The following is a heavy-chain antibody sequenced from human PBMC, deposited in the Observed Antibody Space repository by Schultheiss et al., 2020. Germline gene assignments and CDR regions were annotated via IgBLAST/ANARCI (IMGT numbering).Heavy chain of an antibody. CDR1: GFTFSSYG. J-gene: IGHJ4*02. D-gene: IGHD3-16*02. CDR2: ISSSSSYI. Sequence: GESLKISCAASGFTFSSYGMHWVRQAPGKGLEWVSSISSSSSYIYYADSVKGRFTISRDNAKNSLYLQMNSLRAEDTAVYYCARSEVYRSLWGQGTLVTVSS. CDR3: ARSEVYRSL. V-gene: IGHV3-21*01.